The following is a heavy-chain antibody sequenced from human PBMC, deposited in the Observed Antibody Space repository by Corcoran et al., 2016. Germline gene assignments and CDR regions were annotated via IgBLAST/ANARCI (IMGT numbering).Heavy chain of an antibody. J-gene: IGHJ6*02. CDR3: AGGTPDCSSTSCLRGMDV. CDR1: GYTFTSYG. V-gene: IGHV1-18*01. D-gene: IGHD2-2*01. Sequence: QVQLVQSGAEVKKPGASVKVSCKASGYTFTSYGISWVRQAPGQGLEWMGWISAYNGNTNYAQKLQGRVTMTTDTSTSTAYMELRSLRSDDTAVYYCAGGTPDCSSTSCLRGMDVWGQGTTVTVSS. CDR2: ISAYNGNT.